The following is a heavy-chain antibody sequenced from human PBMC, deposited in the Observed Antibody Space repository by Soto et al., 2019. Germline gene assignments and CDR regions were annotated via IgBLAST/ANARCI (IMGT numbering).Heavy chain of an antibody. Sequence: PSETLSLTCAVYGGSFSGYYWSWIRQPPGRGLGWIGEINHSGSTNYNPSLKSRVTISVDTSKNQFSLKLSSVTAADTAVYYCARPGIAAAGDYYYGMDVWGQGTTVTVSS. J-gene: IGHJ6*02. CDR3: ARPGIAAAGDYYYGMDV. CDR2: INHSGST. CDR1: GGSFSGYY. D-gene: IGHD6-13*01. V-gene: IGHV4-34*01.